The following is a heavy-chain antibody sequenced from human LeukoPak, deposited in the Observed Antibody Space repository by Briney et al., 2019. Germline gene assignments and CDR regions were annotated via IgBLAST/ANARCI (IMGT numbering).Heavy chain of an antibody. Sequence: GGSLRLSCAASGFSVSSNYMNWVRQAPGKGLEWVSVIYSGVSTYYADSVRGRFTISRDNSKNTLYLQMNSLRAEDTAVYYCAREGTTTSFDYWGQGTLATVSS. CDR2: IYSGVST. CDR3: AREGTTTSFDY. J-gene: IGHJ4*02. D-gene: IGHD1-26*01. V-gene: IGHV3-53*01. CDR1: GFSVSSNY.